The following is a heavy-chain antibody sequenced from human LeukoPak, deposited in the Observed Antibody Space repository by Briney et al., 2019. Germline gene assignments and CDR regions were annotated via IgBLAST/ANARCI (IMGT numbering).Heavy chain of an antibody. D-gene: IGHD5-18*01. J-gene: IGHJ4*02. CDR1: GGSISSGGYY. CDR3: AREDGTAMAVADY. V-gene: IGHV4-30-4*08. Sequence: SETLSLTCTVSGGSISSGGYYWSWIRQHPGKGLEWIGYIYYSGSTYYNPSLKSRVTISVDTSKNQFSLKLSSVTAADTAVYYCAREDGTAMAVADYWGQGTLVTVSS. CDR2: IYYSGST.